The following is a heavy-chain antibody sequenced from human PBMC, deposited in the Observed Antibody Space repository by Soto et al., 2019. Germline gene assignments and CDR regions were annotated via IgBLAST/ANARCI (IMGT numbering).Heavy chain of an antibody. V-gene: IGHV3-64D*06. Sequence: HPGGSLRLSCSASGFTFSSYAMHWVRQAPGKGLEYVSAISSNGGSTYYAESVKGRFTISRDNSKNTLYLQMSSLRAEDTAVYYCVKNLRYFDPPPFDYWGQGTLVTVSS. CDR2: ISSNGGST. CDR1: GFTFSSYA. CDR3: VKNLRYFDPPPFDY. J-gene: IGHJ4*02. D-gene: IGHD3-9*01.